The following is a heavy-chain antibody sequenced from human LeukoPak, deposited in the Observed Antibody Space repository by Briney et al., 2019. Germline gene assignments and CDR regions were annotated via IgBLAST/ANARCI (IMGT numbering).Heavy chain of an antibody. CDR3: AKASRFDY. Sequence: TGGSLRLSCAASGFTFSSYNMNWVRQAPGKGLEWVSSISTSSSYIYYADSVKGRFTISRDNSQNTLYLQMNSLRDEDTAVYYCAKASRFDYWGQGTLVTVSS. CDR2: ISTSSSYI. D-gene: IGHD6-13*01. CDR1: GFTFSSYN. J-gene: IGHJ4*02. V-gene: IGHV3-21*01.